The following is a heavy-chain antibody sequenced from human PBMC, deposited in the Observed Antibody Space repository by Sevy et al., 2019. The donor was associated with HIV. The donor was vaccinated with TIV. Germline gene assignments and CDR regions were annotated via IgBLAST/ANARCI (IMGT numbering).Heavy chain of an antibody. J-gene: IGHJ4*02. Sequence: ASVKVSCKASGGTFSSYAISWVRQAPGQGLEWMGGIIPIFGTANYAQKFQGRVTITADKSTSTAYMELGSLRSEETAVYYCAGEVSGYDSSGYYYFDYWGQGTLVTVSS. V-gene: IGHV1-69*06. D-gene: IGHD3-22*01. CDR2: IIPIFGTA. CDR3: AGEVSGYDSSGYYYFDY. CDR1: GGTFSSYA.